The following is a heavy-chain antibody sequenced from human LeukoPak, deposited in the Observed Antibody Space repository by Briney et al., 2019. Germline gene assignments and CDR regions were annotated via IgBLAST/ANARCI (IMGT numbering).Heavy chain of an antibody. CDR2: IIPILGIA. CDR3: ARGRQYYYDSSGYYFDY. Sequence: SVKVSCKASGGTFSSYAISWVRQAPGQGLEWMGRIIPILGIANYAQKFQGRVTITAGKSTSTAYMELSSLRSEDTAVYYCARGRQYYYDSSGYYFDYWGQGTLVTVSS. J-gene: IGHJ4*02. CDR1: GGTFSSYA. V-gene: IGHV1-69*04. D-gene: IGHD3-22*01.